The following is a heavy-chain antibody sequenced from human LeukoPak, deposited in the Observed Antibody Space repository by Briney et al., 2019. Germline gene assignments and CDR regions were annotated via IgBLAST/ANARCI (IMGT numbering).Heavy chain of an antibody. CDR1: GGSISSYY. V-gene: IGHV4-59*12. J-gene: IGHJ5*02. Sequence: SETLSLTCTVSGGSISSYYWSWIRQPPGKGLEWIGYIYHSGSTYYNPSLKSRVTISVDRSKNQFSLKLSSVTAAGTAVYYCARAPRGGVVKNYWFDPWGQGTLVTVSS. CDR2: IYHSGST. CDR3: ARAPRGGVVKNYWFDP. D-gene: IGHD3-3*01.